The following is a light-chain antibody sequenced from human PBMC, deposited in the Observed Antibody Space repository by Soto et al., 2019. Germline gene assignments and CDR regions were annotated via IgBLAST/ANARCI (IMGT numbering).Light chain of an antibody. CDR2: EVI. CDR3: CSYAGRNTPVV. Sequence: QSVLTQPASVSGSPGQSITISCTGTSSDVGNYYLVSWYQQYPGEAPKLMIYEVIKRPSGVSNRFSASKSGNTASLTISGLQAEDEADYYFCSYAGRNTPVVFGGGTKLTVL. CDR1: SSDVGNYYL. J-gene: IGLJ2*01. V-gene: IGLV2-23*02.